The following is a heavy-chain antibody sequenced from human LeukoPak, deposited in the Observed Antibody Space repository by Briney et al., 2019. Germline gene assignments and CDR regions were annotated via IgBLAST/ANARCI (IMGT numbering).Heavy chain of an antibody. Sequence: SETLSLTCTVSGGSISSGDYYWSWIRQPPGKGLEWIGYIYYGGSTYYNPSLKSRVTISVDTSKNQFSLKLSSVTAADTAVYYCARASAGDDSTDYWGQGTLVTVSS. V-gene: IGHV4-30-4*01. J-gene: IGHJ4*02. D-gene: IGHD6-13*01. CDR1: GGSISSGDYY. CDR3: ARASAGDDSTDY. CDR2: IYYGGST.